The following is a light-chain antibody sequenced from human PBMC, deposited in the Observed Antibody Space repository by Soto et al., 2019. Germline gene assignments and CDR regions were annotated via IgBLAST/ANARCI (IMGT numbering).Light chain of an antibody. J-gene: IGKJ1*01. CDR2: KAS. CDR3: QQYKTYSRT. CDR1: QTISSW. V-gene: IGKV1-5*03. Sequence: DIQMTQSPSTLSASVGDRVTITCRASQTISSWLAWYKQKPGKAPNLLIYKASTLESGVPSRFSGSGSGTEFTLTIRSLQPDDFATYYCQQYKTYSRTFGQGTKVEIK.